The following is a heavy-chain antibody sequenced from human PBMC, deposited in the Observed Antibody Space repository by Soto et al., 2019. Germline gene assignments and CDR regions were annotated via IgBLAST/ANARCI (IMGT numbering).Heavy chain of an antibody. CDR2: IIPIFGTA. CDR3: ASAGSSASGGARWFDP. CDR1: GGTFSSYA. J-gene: IGHJ5*02. D-gene: IGHD6-6*01. V-gene: IGHV1-69*01. Sequence: QVQLVQSGAGVKKPGSSVKVSCKASGGTFSSYAISWVRQAPGQGLEWMGGIIPIFGTANYAQKFQGRVTITADESTSTAYMELSSLRSEDTAVYYCASAGSSASGGARWFDPWGQGTLVTVSS.